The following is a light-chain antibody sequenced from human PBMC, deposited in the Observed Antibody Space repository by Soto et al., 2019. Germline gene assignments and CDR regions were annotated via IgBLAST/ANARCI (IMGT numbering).Light chain of an antibody. CDR3: QQYDTLIT. CDR2: DAS. V-gene: IGKV1-33*01. J-gene: IGKJ5*01. Sequence: DIQMTQSPSSLSASVGDRVTITCQASQGIRNYLNWYQQKPGKAPRLLIYDASTLETGAPSRFSGSGSGADFTLTISSLQPEDIATYYCQQYDTLITFGQGTRLEIK. CDR1: QGIRNY.